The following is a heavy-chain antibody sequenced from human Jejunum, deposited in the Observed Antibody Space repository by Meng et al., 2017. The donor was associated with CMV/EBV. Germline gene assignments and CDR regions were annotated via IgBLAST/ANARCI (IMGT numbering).Heavy chain of an antibody. CDR1: GITFSIYC. CDR2: IHRDGHSS. D-gene: IGHD3/OR15-3a*01. Sequence: LSCDASGITFSIYCMRWLRQAPGTVPLCVSRIHRDGHSSSYAASVQGRFTISRDNAKNTLFLQMTSLRAEDTAVYYCAREDWYYFDYWGQGTLVTVSS. J-gene: IGHJ4*02. CDR3: AREDWYYFDY. V-gene: IGHV3-74*01.